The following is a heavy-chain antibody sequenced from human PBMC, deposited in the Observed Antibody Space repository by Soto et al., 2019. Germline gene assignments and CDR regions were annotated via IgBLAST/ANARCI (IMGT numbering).Heavy chain of an antibody. J-gene: IGHJ6*02. CDR2: LNPHSGST. V-gene: IGHV1-2*02. CDR3: ARAVYCGDDCYSYGMDV. CDR1: GYSFTDDY. D-gene: IGHD2-21*02. Sequence: QVQVVQSGAEVKKPGASVKISCKTSGYSFTDDYLHWVRQAPGQGLEWVGWLNPHSGSTNFAQKFLGRVSMTRDTSISTAYMELFSLMSDDTAIYYCARAVYCGDDCYSYGMDVWGQGTTVTVSS.